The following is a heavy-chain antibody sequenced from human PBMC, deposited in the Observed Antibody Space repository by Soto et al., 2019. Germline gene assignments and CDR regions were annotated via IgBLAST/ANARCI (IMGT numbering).Heavy chain of an antibody. CDR2: IIPIFGTA. V-gene: IGHV1-69*13. D-gene: IGHD5-12*01. CDR1: GGTFSSYA. CDR3: ATRGGYSGYDFGGSNNAFDI. J-gene: IGHJ3*02. Sequence: GASVKVSCKASGGTFSSYAISWVRQAPGQGLEWMGGIIPIFGTANYAQKFQGRVTITADESTSTAYMELSSLRSEDTAVYYCATRGGYSGYDFGGSNNAFDIWGQGTMVTVSS.